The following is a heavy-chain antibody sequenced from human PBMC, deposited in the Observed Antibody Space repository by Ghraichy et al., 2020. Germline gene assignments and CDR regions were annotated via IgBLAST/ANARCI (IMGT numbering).Heavy chain of an antibody. CDR1: GGSFMNYY. V-gene: IGHV4-4*07. CDR2: IFTSGNT. J-gene: IGHJ3*02. Sequence: SETLSLTCSVSGGSFMNYYWSWIRQPAGKGLEWIGGIFTSGNTIYNPSLSSRVTLSVDTSKNQFSLNLSSVTAADTAVYYCARASWGVTACGTNVFDIWGQGTMVTVAS. D-gene: IGHD7-27*01. CDR3: ARASWGVTACGTNVFDI.